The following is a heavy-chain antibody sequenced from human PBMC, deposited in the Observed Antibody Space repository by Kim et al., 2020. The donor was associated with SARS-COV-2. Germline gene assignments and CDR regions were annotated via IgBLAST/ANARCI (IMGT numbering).Heavy chain of an antibody. Sequence: GGSLRLSCSASGFTFSSYPMHWVRQTPGKGLEYVSAISSDGITTYYADSLKGRFTISRDNSKNTLYLQMSSLRAEDTAMYYCVKDLNKGPVRYYFDYWGQGTLVTVSS. D-gene: IGHD6-6*01. CDR1: GFTFSSYP. CDR2: ISSDGITT. CDR3: VKDLNKGPVRYYFDY. J-gene: IGHJ4*02. V-gene: IGHV3-64D*06.